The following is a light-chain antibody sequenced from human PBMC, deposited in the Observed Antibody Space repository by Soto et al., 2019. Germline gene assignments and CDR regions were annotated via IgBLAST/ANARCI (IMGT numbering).Light chain of an antibody. CDR2: DAS. Sequence: EIVLTQSPAALSLSPGEGATLSGRASQSVSSYLAWYQQKPGQAPRLLIYDASNRATGIPARFSGSGSGTDFALTISSLEPEDFAVYYCQQRSNWPITFGQGTRLEIK. J-gene: IGKJ5*01. V-gene: IGKV3-11*01. CDR3: QQRSNWPIT. CDR1: QSVSSY.